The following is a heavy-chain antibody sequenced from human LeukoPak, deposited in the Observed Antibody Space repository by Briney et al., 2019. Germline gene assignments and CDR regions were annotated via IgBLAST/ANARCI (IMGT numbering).Heavy chain of an antibody. V-gene: IGHV5-51*01. CDR3: ARQVAVAAWEY. D-gene: IGHD6-19*01. Sequence: GESLKISCKGSGYTFTTYWIGWVRQMPGKGLEWMGIIYPGDSDPRYSPSFQGQVTISADKSISTAYLQWSSLKASDTAMYYCARQVAVAAWEYWGQGTLVTVSS. J-gene: IGHJ4*02. CDR2: IYPGDSDP. CDR1: GYTFTTYW.